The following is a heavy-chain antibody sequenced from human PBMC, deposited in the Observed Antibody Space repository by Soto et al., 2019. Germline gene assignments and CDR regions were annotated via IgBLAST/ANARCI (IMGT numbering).Heavy chain of an antibody. J-gene: IGHJ5*02. D-gene: IGHD2-2*03. V-gene: IGHV3-23*01. Sequence: PGGSLRLSCAASGFTFSNYAMSWVRQAPGKGLEWFSAVTGGGGDTYYADSVKGRFTISRDNSDNTLYLQMNSLRAEDTAVYYCAKDLDIVVVPAAMEVHNWFDPWGQGTLVNVSS. CDR1: GFTFSNYA. CDR3: AKDLDIVVVPAAMEVHNWFDP. CDR2: VTGGGGDT.